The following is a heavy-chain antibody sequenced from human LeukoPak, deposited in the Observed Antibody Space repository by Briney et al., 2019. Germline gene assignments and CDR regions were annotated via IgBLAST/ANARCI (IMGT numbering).Heavy chain of an antibody. J-gene: IGHJ6*03. CDR1: GGSISSYY. CDR3: ASQYYDFWSGSPFYYMDV. D-gene: IGHD3-3*01. CDR2: IYYSGST. Sequence: PSETLSLTCTVSGGSISSYYWSWIRQPPGKGLEWIGYIYYSGSTNYNPSLKSRVTISVDTSKNQFSLKLSSVTAADTAVYYCASQYYDFWSGSPFYYMDVWGKGTTVTVSS. V-gene: IGHV4-59*01.